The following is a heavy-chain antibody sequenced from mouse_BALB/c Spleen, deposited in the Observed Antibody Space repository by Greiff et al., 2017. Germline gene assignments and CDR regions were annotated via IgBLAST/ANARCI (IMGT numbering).Heavy chain of an antibody. CDR3: ARGESTMITTQAMDY. D-gene: IGHD2-4*01. Sequence: VQLQQSGPELVKPGASVKVSCKASGYAFTSYNMYWVKQSHGKSLEWIGYIDPYNGGTSYNQKFKGKANVTVDKSSSTAYMHLNSLTSEDSAVYYCARGESTMITTQAMDYWGQGTSVTVSS. CDR2: IDPYNGGT. V-gene: IGHV1S135*01. CDR1: GYAFTSYN. J-gene: IGHJ4*01.